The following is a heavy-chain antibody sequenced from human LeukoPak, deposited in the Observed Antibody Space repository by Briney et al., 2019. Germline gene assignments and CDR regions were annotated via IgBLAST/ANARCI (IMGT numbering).Heavy chain of an antibody. J-gene: IGHJ4*02. CDR1: GYTFTSYD. CDR3: ARVVGSPDY. D-gene: IGHD1-26*01. CDR2: MNTKSGNT. V-gene: IGHV1-8*01. Sequence: GASVKVSCKASGYTFTSYDTNWVRQATGQGFEWMGWMNTKSGNTGFAQKFQGRVSMTRNTATNTAYMELNSLRSEDTAVYYCARVVGSPDYWGQGTLVTVST.